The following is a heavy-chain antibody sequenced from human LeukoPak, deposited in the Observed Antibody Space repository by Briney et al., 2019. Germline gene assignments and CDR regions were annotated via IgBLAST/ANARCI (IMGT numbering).Heavy chain of an antibody. CDR2: ISSSGSAM. V-gene: IGHV3-48*04. D-gene: IGHD6-19*01. CDR3: AREAGTY. CDR1: GFTFSSYG. J-gene: IGHJ4*02. Sequence: GGSLRLSCAASGFTFSSYGMHWVRQAPGKGLEWVSYISSSGSAMYYADSVKGRFTISRDNAKNSLYLQMNSLRAEDTAVYYCAREAGTYWGQGTLVTVSS.